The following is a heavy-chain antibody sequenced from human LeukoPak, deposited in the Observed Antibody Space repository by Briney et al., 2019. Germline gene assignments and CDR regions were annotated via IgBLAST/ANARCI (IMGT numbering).Heavy chain of an antibody. J-gene: IGHJ4*02. CDR1: GGSISSYY. D-gene: IGHD4-17*01. Sequence: SETLSLTCSVSGGSISSYYWSWIRQPPGKGLEWIGCIYYSGSTNYNPSLKSRVTISVDTSKNQFSLKLSSVTAADTAVYYCARDGGGDYGDYVFDYWGQGTLVTVSS. CDR3: ARDGGGDYGDYVFDY. CDR2: IYYSGST. V-gene: IGHV4-59*01.